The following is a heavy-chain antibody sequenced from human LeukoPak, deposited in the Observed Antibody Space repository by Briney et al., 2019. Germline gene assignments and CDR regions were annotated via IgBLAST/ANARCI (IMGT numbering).Heavy chain of an antibody. Sequence: GGSLRLSCAASGFTFSSYGMSWVRQAPGKGLEWVSAISGSGGSTYYADSVKGRFTISRDNSKNTLYLQMNSLRAEDTAVYYCAKCGSGGSCYDYFGYWGQGTLVTVSS. CDR1: GFTFSSYG. CDR2: ISGSGGST. V-gene: IGHV3-23*01. D-gene: IGHD2-15*01. J-gene: IGHJ4*02. CDR3: AKCGSGGSCYDYFGY.